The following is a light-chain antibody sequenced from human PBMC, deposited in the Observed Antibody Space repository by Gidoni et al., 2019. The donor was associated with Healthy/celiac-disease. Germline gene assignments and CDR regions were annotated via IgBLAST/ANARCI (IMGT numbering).Light chain of an antibody. CDR1: SSNIGSTY. V-gene: IGLV1-47*01. CDR2: RNN. CDR3: AACGDSLSAVV. J-gene: IGLJ2*01. Sequence: QSVLTQPHSASGTPGQRVTISCSGSSSNIGSTYVYWYQQLPGTAPTLLISRNNQRPSGVPDRFSGAKSGTSASLAISGLRSEDEAYYYCAACGDSLSAVVFGGVTKLTVL.